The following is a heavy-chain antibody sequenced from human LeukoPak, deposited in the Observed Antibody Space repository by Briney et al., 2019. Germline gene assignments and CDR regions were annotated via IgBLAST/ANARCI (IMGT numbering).Heavy chain of an antibody. CDR1: GASISSHY. CDR2: IYSSGST. Sequence: PSETLSLTCTVSGASISSHYCNWLRQSPGKGLEWIGYIYSSGSTQYSPSVKSRVTISINTSKNRFSLRLTSVTAADTAVYYCASSTTLQQVDFWGQGTQVTVSS. CDR3: ASSTTLQQVDF. V-gene: IGHV4-59*11. D-gene: IGHD5/OR15-5a*01. J-gene: IGHJ4*02.